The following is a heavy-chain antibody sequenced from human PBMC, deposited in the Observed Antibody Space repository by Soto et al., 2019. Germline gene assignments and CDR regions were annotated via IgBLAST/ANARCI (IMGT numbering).Heavy chain of an antibody. D-gene: IGHD1-7*01. CDR3: ARDRLELGYYYYGMDV. Sequence: LSLTCAASGFTFSSYSMNWVRQAPGKGLEWVSSISSSSSYIYYADSVKGRFTISRDNAKNSLYLQMNSLRAEDTAVYYCARDRLELGYYYYGMDVWGQGTTVTVSS. J-gene: IGHJ6*02. CDR2: ISSSSSYI. CDR1: GFTFSSYS. V-gene: IGHV3-21*01.